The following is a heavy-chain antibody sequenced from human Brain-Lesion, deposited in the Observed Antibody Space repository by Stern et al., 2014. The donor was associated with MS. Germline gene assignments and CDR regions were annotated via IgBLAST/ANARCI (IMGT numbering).Heavy chain of an antibody. CDR2: INRDGSDT. V-gene: IGHV3-74*02. D-gene: IGHD3-16*01. J-gene: IGHJ4*02. Sequence: EVPLVESGGGLVQPGGPLRLSCAASGFTFSSYCMHRVRQHPAQALFWIAQINRDGSDTSYADSVKGRFSISRDNIRNMLYLRMTSLRAEDTAVYYCARGVGDYWGQGARVTVSS. CDR1: GFTFSSYC. CDR3: ARGVGDY.